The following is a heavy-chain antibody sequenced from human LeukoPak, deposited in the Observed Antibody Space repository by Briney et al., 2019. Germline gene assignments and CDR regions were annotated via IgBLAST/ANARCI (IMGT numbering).Heavy chain of an antibody. V-gene: IGHV1-18*01. J-gene: IGHJ4*02. Sequence: GASVKVSCKASGYTFTSYGISWVRQAPGQGLECMGWISAYNGNTNYAQKLQGRVTMATDTSTSTAYMELRSLRSDDTAVYYCARVNGYYGSSGYLDYWGQGTLVTVSS. D-gene: IGHD3-22*01. CDR1: GYTFTSYG. CDR2: ISAYNGNT. CDR3: ARVNGYYGSSGYLDY.